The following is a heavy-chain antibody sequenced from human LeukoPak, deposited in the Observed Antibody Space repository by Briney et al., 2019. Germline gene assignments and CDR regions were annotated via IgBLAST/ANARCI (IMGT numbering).Heavy chain of an antibody. J-gene: IGHJ4*02. CDR2: INHSGST. CDR3: ASQGKDCSGGSCYSGVRYFDY. Sequence: SETLSLTCAVYGGSFSGYYWSWIRQPPGKGLEWIGEINHSGSTNYNPSLKSRVTISVDTSKNQFSLKLSSVTAADTAVYHCASQGKDCSGGSCYSGVRYFDYWGQGTLVTVSS. V-gene: IGHV4-34*01. CDR1: GGSFSGYY. D-gene: IGHD2-15*01.